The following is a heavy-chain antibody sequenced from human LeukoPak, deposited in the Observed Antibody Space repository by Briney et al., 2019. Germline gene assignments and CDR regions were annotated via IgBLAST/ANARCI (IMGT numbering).Heavy chain of an antibody. CDR3: AREKVGATAFDI. V-gene: IGHV3-21*01. D-gene: IGHD1-26*01. Sequence: PGGSLRLSCAASGFTFNSYAMGWVRQAPGKGLEWVSSISSSSSYIYYADSVKGRFTISRDNAKNSLYLQMNSLRAEDTAVYYCAREKVGATAFDIWGQGTMVTVSS. J-gene: IGHJ3*02. CDR2: ISSSSSYI. CDR1: GFTFNSYA.